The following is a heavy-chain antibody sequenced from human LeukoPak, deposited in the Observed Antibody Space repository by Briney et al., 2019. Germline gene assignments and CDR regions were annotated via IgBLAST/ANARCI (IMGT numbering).Heavy chain of an antibody. V-gene: IGHV1-2*02. CDR3: ASSLDGYKTYYYYGMDV. Sequence: ASVKVSCKASGYTLTGYYMHWVRQAPGQGLEWMGWINPNSGGTNYAQKFQGRVTMTRDTSISTAYMELSRLRSDDTAVYYCASSLDGYKTYYYYGMDVWGQGTTVTVSS. CDR2: INPNSGGT. J-gene: IGHJ6*02. CDR1: GYTLTGYY. D-gene: IGHD5-24*01.